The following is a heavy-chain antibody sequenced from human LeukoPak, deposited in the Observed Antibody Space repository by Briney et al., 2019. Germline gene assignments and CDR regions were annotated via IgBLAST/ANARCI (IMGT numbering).Heavy chain of an antibody. CDR2: IYYSGST. Sequence: PSETLSLTCTVSGVSISSSSYYWGWLRQPPGKGLEWIGSIYYSGSTYYNPSLKSRVTISVDTSKNQFSLKLSSVTAADTAVYYCARHLEAVVVVAAWGQGTMVTVSS. J-gene: IGHJ3*01. V-gene: IGHV4-39*01. CDR3: ARHLEAVVVVAA. D-gene: IGHD2-15*01. CDR1: GVSISSSSYY.